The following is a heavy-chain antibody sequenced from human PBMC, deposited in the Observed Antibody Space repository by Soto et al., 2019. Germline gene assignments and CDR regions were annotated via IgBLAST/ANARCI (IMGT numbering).Heavy chain of an antibody. D-gene: IGHD1-7*01. CDR3: ATCITGTASAFDI. V-gene: IGHV3-30-3*01. J-gene: IGHJ3*02. CDR1: GFTFSSYA. Sequence: QVQLVESGGGVVQPGRSLRLSCAASGFTFSSYAMHWVRQAPGKGLEWVAVISYDGSNKYYADSVKGRFTISRDNSKNTLYLQMNSLRAEDTVVYYCATCITGTASAFDIWGQGTMVSVSS. CDR2: ISYDGSNK.